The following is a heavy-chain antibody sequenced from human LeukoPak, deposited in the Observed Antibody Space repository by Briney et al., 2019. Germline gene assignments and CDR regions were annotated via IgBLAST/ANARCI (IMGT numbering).Heavy chain of an antibody. J-gene: IGHJ5*02. V-gene: IGHV4-59*01. CDR2: IYYNGNT. Sequence: SETLSLTCTVSGGSISNYYWTWIRQPPGEGLEWIAYIYYNGNTDYNPSLKSRVTISVDTSKNQFSLEMASVTPEDTALYYCARNTSSSPWFDPWGQGTLVIVSS. D-gene: IGHD6-6*01. CDR3: ARNTSSSPWFDP. CDR1: GGSISNYY.